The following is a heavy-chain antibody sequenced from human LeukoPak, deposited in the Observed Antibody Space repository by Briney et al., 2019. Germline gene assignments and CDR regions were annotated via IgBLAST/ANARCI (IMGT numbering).Heavy chain of an antibody. D-gene: IGHD6-19*01. CDR3: ARDHHDKYSSAEI. J-gene: IGHJ3*02. V-gene: IGHV1-69*13. CDR1: GGTFSSYA. Sequence: SVKVSCKASGGTFSSYAISWVRQAPGQGLEWMGGIIPIFATANYAQKFQGRVTITADESTSTAYMELSSLRSEDTAVYYCARDHHDKYSSAEIWGQGTMATVSS. CDR2: IIPIFATA.